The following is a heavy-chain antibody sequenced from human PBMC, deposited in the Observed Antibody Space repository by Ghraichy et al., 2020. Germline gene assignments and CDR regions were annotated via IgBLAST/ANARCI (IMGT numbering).Heavy chain of an antibody. CDR2: ISSSSSYI. CDR1: GFTFSSYS. J-gene: IGHJ6*02. D-gene: IGHD6-6*01. CDR3: AREYSSSPSVVKYYYYYGMDV. Sequence: GESLNISCAASGFTFSSYSMNWVRQAPGKGLEWVSSISSSSSYIYYSDSVKGRFTISRDNAKNSLYLQMNSLRAEDTAVYYCAREYSSSPSVVKYYYYYGMDVWGQGTTVTVSS. V-gene: IGHV3-21*01.